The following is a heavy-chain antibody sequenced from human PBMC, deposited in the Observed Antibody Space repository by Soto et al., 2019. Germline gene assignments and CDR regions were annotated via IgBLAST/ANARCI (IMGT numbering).Heavy chain of an antibody. J-gene: IGHJ3*02. D-gene: IGHD3-16*02. V-gene: IGHV3-23*01. CDR1: GFTFSNYA. CDR3: AKNWGSYRYRAFDI. Sequence: EVQLLESGGGLVQPGGSLRLSCAASGFTFSNYAMSWVRQAPGKGLAWVSAISGSGGSTYYADSVKGRFTISRDNSKNTLYVQMNSLRAEDTAVYYCAKNWGSYRYRAFDIWGQGTMVTVSS. CDR2: ISGSGGST.